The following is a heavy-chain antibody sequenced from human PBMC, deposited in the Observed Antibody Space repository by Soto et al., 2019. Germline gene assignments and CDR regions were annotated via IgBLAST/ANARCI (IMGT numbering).Heavy chain of an antibody. CDR2: IYYSGST. D-gene: IGHD3-10*01. V-gene: IGHV4-30-4*01. J-gene: IGHJ6*02. CDR1: GGSISSGDYY. CDR3: ARFYGSGRPNTARYYYYGMDV. Sequence: SETLSLTCTVSGGSISSGDYYWSWIRQPPGKGLEWIGYIYYSGSTYYNPSLKSRVTISVDTSKNQFSLKLSSVTAADTAVYYCARFYGSGRPNTARYYYYGMDVWGQGATVTVSS.